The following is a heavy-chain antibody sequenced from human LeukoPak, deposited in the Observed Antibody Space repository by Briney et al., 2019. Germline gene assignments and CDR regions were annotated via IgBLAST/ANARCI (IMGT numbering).Heavy chain of an antibody. V-gene: IGHV4-61*01. CDR2: IYYSGST. CDR1: GGSVSSGSYY. Sequence: SETLSLTCTVSGGSVSSGSYYWSCIRQPPGKGLEWIGYIYYSGSTNYNPSLKSRVTMSVDTSKNQFSLKLSSVTAADTAVYYCARDLYGSGNYYGYFHYWGQGTLVSVSS. J-gene: IGHJ4*02. CDR3: ARDLYGSGNYYGYFHY. D-gene: IGHD3-10*01.